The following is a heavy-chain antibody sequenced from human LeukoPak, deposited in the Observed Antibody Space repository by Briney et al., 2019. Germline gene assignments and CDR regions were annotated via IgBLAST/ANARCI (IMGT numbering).Heavy chain of an antibody. V-gene: IGHV1-18*01. Sequence: ASVKVSCKASGYTFTSYGISWVRQAPGQGLEWMGGISAYNGNTNYAQKLQGRVTMTTDTSTSTAYMELRSLRSDDTAVYYCARLELYYVLGYCSGGSCYQGYDMDVWGQGTTVTVSS. CDR1: GYTFTSYG. D-gene: IGHD2-15*01. J-gene: IGHJ6*02. CDR2: ISAYNGNT. CDR3: ARLELYYVLGYCSGGSCYQGYDMDV.